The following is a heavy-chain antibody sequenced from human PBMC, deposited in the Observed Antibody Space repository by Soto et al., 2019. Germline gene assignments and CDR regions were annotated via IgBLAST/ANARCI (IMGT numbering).Heavy chain of an antibody. Sequence: SETLSLTCAVYGGSFSGYYWSWIRHPPGKGLEWIGEINHSGSTNYNPSLKSRVTISVDTSKNQFSLKLSSVTAADTAVYYCARLFDTMVRGVNDYYYYGMDVRGQGTTVTVSS. V-gene: IGHV4-34*01. CDR3: ARLFDTMVRGVNDYYYYGMDV. J-gene: IGHJ6*02. CDR2: INHSGST. D-gene: IGHD3-10*01. CDR1: GGSFSGYY.